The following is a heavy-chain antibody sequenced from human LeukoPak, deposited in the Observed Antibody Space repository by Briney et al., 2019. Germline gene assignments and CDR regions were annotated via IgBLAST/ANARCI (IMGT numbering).Heavy chain of an antibody. CDR3: ATSGNYYLKY. D-gene: IGHD1-26*01. CDR2: ISSSSSTI. CDR1: GFTFSTYS. V-gene: IGHV3-48*02. J-gene: IGHJ4*02. Sequence: GGSLRLSCAASGFTFSTYSMNWVRQAPGKGLEWVSYISSSSSTIYYADSVKGRFTISRDNAKNSLSLQMNSLRDEDTAVYYCATSGNYYLKYWGQGTLVTVSS.